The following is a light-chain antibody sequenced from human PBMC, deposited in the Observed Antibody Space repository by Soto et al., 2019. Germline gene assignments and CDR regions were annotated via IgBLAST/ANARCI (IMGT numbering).Light chain of an antibody. CDR3: QQYYDLPIT. CDR1: QTISSW. V-gene: IGKV1-5*01. Sequence: DIQMTQSPSTLSGSVGDRATITCRARQTISSWLAWYQQKPGKAPKLLIYGASSLESGVPSRFSGSGSGTHFTFTIGSLQPEDTAIYYCQQYYDLPITFGQGTRLEIK. J-gene: IGKJ5*01. CDR2: GAS.